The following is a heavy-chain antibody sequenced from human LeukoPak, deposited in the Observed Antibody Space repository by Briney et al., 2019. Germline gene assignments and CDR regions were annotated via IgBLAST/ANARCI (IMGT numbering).Heavy chain of an antibody. D-gene: IGHD3-22*01. V-gene: IGHV4-59*01. CDR3: ARYYYDSSGYYRGAFDI. Sequence: SETLSLTCTVSGASISSYYWSWIRQSPGKGLEWIGYIYYSGRTNYNPSLKSRVTISVDTSKNQFPLKLTSATAADTAVYYCARYYYDSSGYYRGAFDIWGQGTMVTVSS. CDR2: IYYSGRT. J-gene: IGHJ3*02. CDR1: GASISSYY.